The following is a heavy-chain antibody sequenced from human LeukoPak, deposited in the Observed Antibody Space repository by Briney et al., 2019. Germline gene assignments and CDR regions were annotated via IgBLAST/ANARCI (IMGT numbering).Heavy chain of an antibody. D-gene: IGHD1-26*01. V-gene: IGHV4-4*02. J-gene: IGHJ6*02. Sequence: SETLSLTCAVSGGSISSSNWWSWVRQPPGKGLEWIGEIFHSGSTNYNPSLKSRVTISVDKSKNQFFLKLSSVTAADTAVYYCARVFVLGELPYYYYGMDVWGQGTTVTVSS. CDR2: IFHSGST. CDR1: GGSISSSNW. CDR3: ARVFVLGELPYYYYGMDV.